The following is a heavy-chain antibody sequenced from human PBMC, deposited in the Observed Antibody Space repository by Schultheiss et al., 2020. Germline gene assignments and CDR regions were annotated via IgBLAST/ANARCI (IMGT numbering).Heavy chain of an antibody. V-gene: IGHV2-70*01. CDR2: IDWDDDK. CDR1: GFSLSNARMG. CDR3: ARQYSSGWPYYYYGMDV. J-gene: IGHJ6*02. D-gene: IGHD6-19*01. Sequence: SGPTLVKPTQTLTLTCTFSGFSLSNARMGVSWIRQPPGKALEWLALIDWDDDKYYSTSLKTRLTISKDTSKNQVVLTMTNMDPVDTATYYCARQYSSGWPYYYYGMDVWGQGTTVTVSS.